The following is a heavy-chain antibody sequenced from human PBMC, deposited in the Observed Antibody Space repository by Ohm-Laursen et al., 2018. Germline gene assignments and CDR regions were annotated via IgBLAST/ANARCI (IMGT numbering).Heavy chain of an antibody. V-gene: IGHV1-18*01. CDR3: ARGPLVGATTAYYGMDV. J-gene: IGHJ6*02. Sequence: ASVKVSCKASGYTFTSYGISWVRQAPGQGLEWMGWISAYNGSTNYAQKLQGRVTMTTDTSTSTAYMELRSLRSDDTAVYYCARGPLVGATTAYYGMDVWGQGTTVTVSS. D-gene: IGHD1-26*01. CDR2: ISAYNGST. CDR1: GYTFTSYG.